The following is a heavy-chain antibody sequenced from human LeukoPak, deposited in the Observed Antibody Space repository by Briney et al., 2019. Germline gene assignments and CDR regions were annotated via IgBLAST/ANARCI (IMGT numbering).Heavy chain of an antibody. CDR2: IYYSGNT. CDR1: GDSISSSSYY. V-gene: IGHV4-39*07. Sequence: SETLSLTRGVSGDSISSSSYYWGWIRQPPGKGLEWIGTIYYSGNTYYNPPLKSRVAISIDTSKNQFSLKLNSVTAADTAVYYCARDSSGWYGGAPYNWFDPWGQGILVTVSS. D-gene: IGHD6-19*01. J-gene: IGHJ5*02. CDR3: ARDSSGWYGGAPYNWFDP.